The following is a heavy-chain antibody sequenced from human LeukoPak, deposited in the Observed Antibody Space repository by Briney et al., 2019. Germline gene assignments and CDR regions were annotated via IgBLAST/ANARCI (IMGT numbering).Heavy chain of an antibody. CDR2: VYYSGTT. V-gene: IGHV4-59*01. Sequence: PSETLSLTCTVSGGSNTYFWTWVRQPPGKGLEWIGYVYYSGTTKYNPSLTSRLTLSVDTSKNQFSLRLNSVTAADTAVYYCARRGNKKNIGSWGQGILVTVSS. CDR3: ARRGNKKNIGS. CDR1: GGSNTYF. D-gene: IGHD2/OR15-2a*01. J-gene: IGHJ4*02.